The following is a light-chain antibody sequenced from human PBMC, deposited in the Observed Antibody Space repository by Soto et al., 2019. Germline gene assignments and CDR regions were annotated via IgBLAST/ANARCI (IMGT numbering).Light chain of an antibody. J-gene: IGKJ1*01. V-gene: IGKV1-39*01. CDR1: RSISSY. CDR3: QQSYSSPWT. Sequence: DIQMTQSPSSLSASVGDGVTITCRASRSISSYLNWYQQKPGKAPKLLIYAASSLQSGVPSRFGGSGSGTDFTLTISSLQPEDFATFYCQQSYSSPWTFGQGTKVEIK. CDR2: AAS.